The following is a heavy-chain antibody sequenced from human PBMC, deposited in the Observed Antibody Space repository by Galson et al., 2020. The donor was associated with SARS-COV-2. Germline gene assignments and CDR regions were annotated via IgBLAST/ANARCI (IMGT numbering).Heavy chain of an antibody. CDR2: VVGSGDST. D-gene: IGHD1-26*01. CDR3: ANLRVGY. J-gene: IGHJ4*02. V-gene: IGHV3-23*01. Sequence: TGGSLRLSCAASGFTFSKYALSWVRQPPGKGLEWVATVVGSGDSTHYADSVKGRFTISRDNSNNRALLQVNNLRAEDTAVYYCANLRVGYWGQGTLVTVSS. CDR1: GFTFSKYA.